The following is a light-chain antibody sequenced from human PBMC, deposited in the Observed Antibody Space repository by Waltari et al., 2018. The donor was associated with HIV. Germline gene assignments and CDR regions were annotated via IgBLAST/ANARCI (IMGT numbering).Light chain of an antibody. V-gene: IGLV2-14*01. Sequence: QSALTQPASVPGSPGQSTTISGTGTITDVGLSNYVSWYQQLPGKAPNLMIYEVSNRPSGVSNRFSGSKSGNTASLTISGLQAEDEADYYCSSYTTRNTRVFGGGTTLTVL. CDR3: SSYTTRNTRV. J-gene: IGLJ3*02. CDR1: ITDVGLSNY. CDR2: EVS.